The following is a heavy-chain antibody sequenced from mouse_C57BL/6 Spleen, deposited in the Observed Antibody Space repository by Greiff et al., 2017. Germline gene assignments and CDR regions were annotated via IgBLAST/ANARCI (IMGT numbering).Heavy chain of an antibody. J-gene: IGHJ3*01. D-gene: IGHD1-1*01. CDR1: GYTFTSYG. CDR3: ARRNDDGSSYGFAY. CDR2: IYPRSGNT. Sequence: VQLQQSGAELARPGASVKLSCKASGYTFTSYGISWVKQRTGQGLEWIGEIYPRSGNTYYNEKFKGKATLTADKSSSTAYMELRSLTSEDSAVYFCARRNDDGSSYGFAYWGQGTLVTVSA. V-gene: IGHV1-81*01.